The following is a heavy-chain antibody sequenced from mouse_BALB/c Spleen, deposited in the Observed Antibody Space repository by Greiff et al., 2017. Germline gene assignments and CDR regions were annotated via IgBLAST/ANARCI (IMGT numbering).Heavy chain of an antibody. V-gene: IGHV2-6-5*01. J-gene: IGHJ4*01. CDR3: AKHKGEALLRSHYCAMDY. CDR2: IWGGGST. D-gene: IGHD1-1*01. CDR1: GFSLTDYG. Sequence: VKLVESGPGLVAPSQSLSITCTVSGFSLTDYGVSWIRQPPGKGLEWLGVIWGGGSTYYNSALKSRLSISKDNSKSQVFLKMNSLQTDDTAMYYCAKHKGEALLRSHYCAMDYWGQGTSVTVSS.